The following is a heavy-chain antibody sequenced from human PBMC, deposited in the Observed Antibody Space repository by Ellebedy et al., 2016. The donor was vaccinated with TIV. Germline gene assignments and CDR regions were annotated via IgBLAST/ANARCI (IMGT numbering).Heavy chain of an antibody. CDR3: SRDEVYSSSWYAYYYYGMDV. V-gene: IGHV3-30*03. CDR2: ISYDGSNK. D-gene: IGHD6-13*01. CDR1: GFTFSSYG. J-gene: IGHJ6*02. Sequence: PGGSLRLSCAASGFTFSSYGMHWVRQAPGKGLEWVAVISYDGSNKYYADPVQGRFTISRDNSKNTLYLQMNSLRAEDTAVYYCSRDEVYSSSWYAYYYYGMDVWGQGTTVTVSS.